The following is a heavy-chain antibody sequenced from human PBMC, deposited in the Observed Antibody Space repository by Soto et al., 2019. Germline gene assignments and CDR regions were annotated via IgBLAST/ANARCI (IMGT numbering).Heavy chain of an antibody. CDR2: ISGSGGVT. V-gene: IGHV3-23*01. J-gene: IGHJ3*01. CDR3: AKIHSGSSEDAFDV. D-gene: IGHD6-19*01. CDR1: GFTFSSYA. Sequence: VQLLESGGGLVQPGGSQRLSCAASGFTFSSYAMSWVRQGPGKGLEWVTLISGSGGVTDYADSVKGRFTVSRDNSKNTMYLELNSLTAGDTAIYYCAKIHSGSSEDAFDVWGQGTVVTVSS.